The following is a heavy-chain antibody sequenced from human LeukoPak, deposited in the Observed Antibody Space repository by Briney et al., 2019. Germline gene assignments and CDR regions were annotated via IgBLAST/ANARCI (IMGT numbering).Heavy chain of an antibody. V-gene: IGHV3-66*02. D-gene: IGHD6-13*01. CDR2: IYGGDAA. CDR3: VTSTGQQFIPYDY. Sequence: GGSLRPSCAAAGTKVSSKYMTWIRQAPGKWLEWVSFIYGGDAAYYAESVRGRFMISGDNLKNTLFLQMNSLRVEDTAVYYCVTSTGQQFIPYDYWGQGTHVTVSS. CDR1: GTKVSSKY. J-gene: IGHJ4*02.